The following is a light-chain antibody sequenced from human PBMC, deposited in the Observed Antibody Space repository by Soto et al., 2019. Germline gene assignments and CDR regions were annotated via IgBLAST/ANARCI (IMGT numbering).Light chain of an antibody. CDR3: QQLNTFPPFCP. CDR2: GAS. CDR1: QGIRSY. V-gene: IGKV1-9*01. Sequence: DIQLTQSPSFLSASVGDRVTITCRASQGIRSYLAWYQQRPGKAPELLIYGASTLRPGGASRFSGSGSGTEFTLTNSSLQPEDLATYFGQQLNTFPPFCPFGPGNKVDIK. J-gene: IGKJ3*01.